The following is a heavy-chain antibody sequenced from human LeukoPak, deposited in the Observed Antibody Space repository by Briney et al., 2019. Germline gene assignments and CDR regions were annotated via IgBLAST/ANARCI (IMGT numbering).Heavy chain of an antibody. Sequence: SLRLSCAASGFTFDGYAMHWVRQAPGKGLEWVSGISWNSGSIGYADSVKGRFTISRDNAKNSLYLQMNSLRAEDTALYYCAKGNHIVVVTATDYFDYWGQGTLVTVSS. V-gene: IGHV3-9*01. CDR3: AKGNHIVVVTATDYFDY. J-gene: IGHJ4*02. CDR1: GFTFDGYA. CDR2: ISWNSGSI. D-gene: IGHD2-21*02.